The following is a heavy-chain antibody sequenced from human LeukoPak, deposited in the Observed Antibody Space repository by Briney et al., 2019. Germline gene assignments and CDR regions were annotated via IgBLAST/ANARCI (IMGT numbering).Heavy chain of an antibody. V-gene: IGHV3-21*01. Sequence: GGSLRLSCAASGFTFSSYSMNYVRQAPGKGLEWVSSISTTSTYIYYADSVKGRFTISRDNAKNSLYLQMNSLRAEDTAVHYCARDAWGGSSSSPKDYWGQGTLVTVSS. J-gene: IGHJ4*02. CDR2: ISTTSTYI. CDR3: ARDAWGGSSSSPKDY. D-gene: IGHD6-6*01. CDR1: GFTFSSYS.